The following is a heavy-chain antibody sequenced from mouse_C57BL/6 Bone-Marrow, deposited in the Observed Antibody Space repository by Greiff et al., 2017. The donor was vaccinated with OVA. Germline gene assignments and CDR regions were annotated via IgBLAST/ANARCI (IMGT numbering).Heavy chain of an antibody. CDR2: IYPRSGNT. D-gene: IGHD2-10*01. J-gene: IGHJ2*01. Sequence: QVQLQQSGAELVRPGASVKLSCKASGYTFTSYGISWVKQRTGQGLEWIGEIYPRSGNTNYNEKFKGKATLTADKSSSTAYMELRSLTSEDSAVYVCARPSYCGNSYYFDDWGKGTTLTVSS. V-gene: IGHV1-81*01. CDR3: ARPSYCGNSYYFDD. CDR1: GYTFTSYG.